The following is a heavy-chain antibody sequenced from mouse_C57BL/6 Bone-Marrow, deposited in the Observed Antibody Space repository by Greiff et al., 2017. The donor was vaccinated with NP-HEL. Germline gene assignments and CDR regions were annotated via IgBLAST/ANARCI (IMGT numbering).Heavy chain of an antibody. V-gene: IGHV1-50*01. CDR2: IDPSDSYI. J-gene: IGHJ2*01. D-gene: IGHD2-3*01. CDR3: ARKYPIYDGYYLYYFDY. Sequence: QVQLQQPGAELVKPGASVKLSCKASGYTFTSYWMQWVNQRPGQGLEWIGEIDPSDSYINYNPKFKGKATLTVDTSSSTAYMQLSSLTSEDSAVYYCARKYPIYDGYYLYYFDYWGQGTTLTVSS. CDR1: GYTFTSYW.